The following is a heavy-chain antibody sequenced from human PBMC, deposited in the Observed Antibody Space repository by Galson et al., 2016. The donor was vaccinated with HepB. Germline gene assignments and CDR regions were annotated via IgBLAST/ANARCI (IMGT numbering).Heavy chain of an antibody. CDR1: GDSVSSGGYY. J-gene: IGHJ5*01. D-gene: IGHD6-19*01. CDR2: IYYIGST. Sequence: TLSLTCSVSGDSVSSGGYYWNWLRQQPGKGLEWIGYIYYIGSTHYNPSLKSRLIISVDTSKNQFSLRLASVTAADTAMYFCARDQGMSSGSWFDPWGQGTLVTVSS. CDR3: ARDQGMSSGSWFDP. V-gene: IGHV4-31*03.